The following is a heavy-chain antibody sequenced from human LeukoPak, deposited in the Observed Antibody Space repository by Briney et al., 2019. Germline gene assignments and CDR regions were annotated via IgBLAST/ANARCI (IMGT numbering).Heavy chain of an antibody. D-gene: IGHD6-6*01. V-gene: IGHV3-21*01. CDR1: GFTFSSYT. CDR3: ARVWGSSAPDY. Sequence: GGSLRLSCAASGFTFSSYTTNWVRQAPGKGLEWASSISSSSSYIYYADSVKGRFTISRDNAKNSLYLQMNSLRAEDTAVYYCARVWGSSAPDYWGQGTLVTVSS. J-gene: IGHJ4*02. CDR2: ISSSSSYI.